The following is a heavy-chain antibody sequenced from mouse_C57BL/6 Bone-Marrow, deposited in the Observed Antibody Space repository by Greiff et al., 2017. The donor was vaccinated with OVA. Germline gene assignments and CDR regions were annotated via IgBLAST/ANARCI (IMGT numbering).Heavy chain of an antibody. J-gene: IGHJ2*01. V-gene: IGHV1-26*01. Sequence: VQLQQSGPELVKPGASVKISCKASGYTFTDYYMNWVKQSHGKSLEWIGDINPNNGGTSYNQKFKGKATLTVDKSSSTAYMELRSLPSEDSAVYYCARDYDGTFDYWGQGTTLTVSS. CDR1: GYTFTDYY. CDR3: ARDYDGTFDY. CDR2: INPNNGGT. D-gene: IGHD2-3*01.